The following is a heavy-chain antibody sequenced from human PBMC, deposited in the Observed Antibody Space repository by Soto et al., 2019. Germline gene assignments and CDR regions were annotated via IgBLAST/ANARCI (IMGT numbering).Heavy chain of an antibody. CDR3: ARPLRDRNYYSGMAV. J-gene: IGHJ6*02. D-gene: IGHD3-22*01. Sequence: HVQLVQSGAEMQQPGASVRVSCKASGGNFSKYAFSWVRQAPGQGLEWLGGTIPMFGTPNYAPKFQGRVAIAADASTATVYMELSSLRSEDTAVYFCARPLRDRNYYSGMAVWGQGTTVTVSS. CDR2: TIPMFGTP. V-gene: IGHV1-69*01. CDR1: GGNFSKYA.